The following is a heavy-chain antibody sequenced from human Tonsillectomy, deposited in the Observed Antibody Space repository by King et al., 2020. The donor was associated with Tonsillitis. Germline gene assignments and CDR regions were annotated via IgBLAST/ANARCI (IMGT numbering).Heavy chain of an antibody. CDR1: GFTFSDYW. CDR2: IYNDGSST. V-gene: IGHV3-74*03. D-gene: IGHD6-13*01. CDR3: MRDPAGEQPSDY. J-gene: IGHJ4*02. Sequence: VQLVESGGSLVHPGESLTLSCAASGFTFSDYWIHWVRQSPGKGLVWVSGIYNDGSSTQNADFAKGRFTISRDNAKNTVYLQMNSLTTEDTALYYCMRDPAGEQPSDYWGQGTLVTVSS.